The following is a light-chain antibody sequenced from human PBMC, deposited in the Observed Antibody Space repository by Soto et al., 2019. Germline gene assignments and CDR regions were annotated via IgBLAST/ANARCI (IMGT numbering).Light chain of an antibody. Sequence: DIQLTQSPSFLSASVGDRVTITCRASQGISSYLAWYQQKPGKAPKLLIYAASTLQSGVPSRFSGSGSGTEFTLTISSLQPEDFATYYCQQYNSYPWTFGQGTKVEI. J-gene: IGKJ1*01. V-gene: IGKV1-9*01. CDR2: AAS. CDR3: QQYNSYPWT. CDR1: QGISSY.